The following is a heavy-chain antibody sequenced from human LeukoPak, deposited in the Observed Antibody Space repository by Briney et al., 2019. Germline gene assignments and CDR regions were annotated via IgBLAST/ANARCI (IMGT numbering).Heavy chain of an antibody. Sequence: ASVKVSCKASGYTFTSYGISWVRQAPGQGLEWMGWISAYNGNTNYAQKLQGRVTMTIDTSTSTAYMELRSLRSDDTAVYYCARVHYDSSGYYGLGDYYYYYMDVWGKGTTVTISS. V-gene: IGHV1-18*01. CDR3: ARVHYDSSGYYGLGDYYYYYMDV. D-gene: IGHD3-22*01. CDR2: ISAYNGNT. CDR1: GYTFTSYG. J-gene: IGHJ6*03.